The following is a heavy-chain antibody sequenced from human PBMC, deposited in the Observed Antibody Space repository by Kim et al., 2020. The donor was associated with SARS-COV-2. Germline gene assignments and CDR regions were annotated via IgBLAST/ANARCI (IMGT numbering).Heavy chain of an antibody. CDR3: ARLVGDKISNYYFDY. Sequence: SETLSLTCTVSGGSISSSSYYWGWIRQPPGKGLEWIGSIYYSGSTYYNPSLKSRVTISVDTSKNQFSLKLSSVTAADTAVYYCARLVGDKISNYYFDYWGQGTLVTVSS. CDR2: IYYSGST. J-gene: IGHJ4*02. CDR1: GGSISSSSYY. V-gene: IGHV4-39*01. D-gene: IGHD3-16*01.